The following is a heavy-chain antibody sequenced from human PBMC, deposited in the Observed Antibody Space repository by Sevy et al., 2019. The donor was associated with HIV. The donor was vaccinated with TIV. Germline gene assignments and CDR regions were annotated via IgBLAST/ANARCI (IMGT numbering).Heavy chain of an antibody. CDR3: AKDHYDYRTGYYGYYGMDV. Sequence: GGSLRLSCAASGFRFSDYGMHWVRQAPGKGLEWVSLIRFDGSMKYIADSVKGRFTISRDNVKDTLYLQMNSLRPEDTAVYYCAKDHYDYRTGYYGYYGMDVWGQGTTVTVS. V-gene: IGHV3-30*02. D-gene: IGHD3-3*01. CDR1: GFRFSDYG. CDR2: IRFDGSMK. J-gene: IGHJ6*02.